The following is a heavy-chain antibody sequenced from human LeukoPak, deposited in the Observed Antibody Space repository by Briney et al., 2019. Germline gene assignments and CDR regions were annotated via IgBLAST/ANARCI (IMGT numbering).Heavy chain of an antibody. J-gene: IGHJ4*02. CDR3: ARRGGSSSRRSPIDY. V-gene: IGHV4-59*11. CDR1: GDSISSHY. D-gene: IGHD6-6*01. Sequence: SETLSLTCTVSGDSISSHYWSWIRQPPGKGLEWIGYISYRGSTNYNPSLKSRVTISADTSKNQFSLKLSSVTAADTAVYYCARRGGSSSRRSPIDYWGQGTLVTVSS. CDR2: ISYRGST.